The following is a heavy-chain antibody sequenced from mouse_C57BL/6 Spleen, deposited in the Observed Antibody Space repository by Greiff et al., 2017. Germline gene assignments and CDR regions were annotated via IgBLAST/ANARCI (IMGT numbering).Heavy chain of an antibody. Sequence: VQLQQSGAELVRPGTSVKVSCKASGYAFTNYLIEWVKQRPGQGLEWIGVINPGSGGTNYNEKFKGKATLTADKSSSTAYMQLSSLTSEDSAVYFCAREKGNYYAMGYWGQGTSVTVSS. D-gene: IGHD2-1*01. CDR2: INPGSGGT. CDR1: GYAFTNYL. V-gene: IGHV1-54*01. J-gene: IGHJ4*01. CDR3: AREKGNYYAMGY.